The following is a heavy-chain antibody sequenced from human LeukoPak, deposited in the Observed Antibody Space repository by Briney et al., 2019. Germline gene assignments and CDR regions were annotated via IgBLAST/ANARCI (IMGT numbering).Heavy chain of an antibody. V-gene: IGHV3-64*01. D-gene: IGHD6-13*01. J-gene: IGHJ4*02. CDR3: ARVYSSIWTVDY. CDR1: GFTFSSYS. Sequence: LTGGSLRLSCAASGFTFSSYSMHWVRQAPRKGLEYVSAISSNGGSTYYANSVKARFTISRDNSRNTLYLQMGSLRAEDMAVYYCARVYSSIWTVDYWGQGTLVTVSS. CDR2: ISSNGGST.